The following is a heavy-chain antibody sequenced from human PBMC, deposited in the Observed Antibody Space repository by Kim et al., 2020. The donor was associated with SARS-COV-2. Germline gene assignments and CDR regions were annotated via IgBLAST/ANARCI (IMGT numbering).Heavy chain of an antibody. J-gene: IGHJ4*02. V-gene: IGHV1-3*01. CDR3: ARDMNPTVYDY. D-gene: IGHD4-4*01. Sequence: KYSQKFQGGVTITRDTSANKAYMELSSLPSEDTAVYYCARDMNPTVYDYWGQGTLVTVSS.